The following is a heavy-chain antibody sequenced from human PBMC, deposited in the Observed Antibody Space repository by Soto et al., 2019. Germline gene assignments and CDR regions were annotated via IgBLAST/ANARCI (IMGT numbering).Heavy chain of an antibody. CDR1: GFTFSSYS. CDR3: ARGAETGYSGVDY. CDR2: ISSSGTTM. V-gene: IGHV3-48*01. J-gene: IGHJ4*02. Sequence: GESLKISCAASGFTFSSYSMNWVRQAPGKGLEWVSYISSSGTTMYYADSVKGRFTISRDSAKNSLSLQMNSLRAEDTAVYYCARGAETGYSGVDYWGQGTLVTVSS. D-gene: IGHD6-25*01.